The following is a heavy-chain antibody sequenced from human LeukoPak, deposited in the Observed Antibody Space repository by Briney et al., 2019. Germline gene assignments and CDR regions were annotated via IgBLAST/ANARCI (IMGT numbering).Heavy chain of an antibody. CDR2: IYYSGGT. CDR1: GVSVSSGDYY. Sequence: SSETLSLTCTVSGVSVSSGDYYWSWIRQPTGKGLEWIANIYYSGGTNYNPSNKRRATMSVDTSKSQFSLKLNSVTAADTAVYYCARLPRDVSGEWWWFDYWGRGILVTVSS. CDR3: ARLPRDVSGEWWWFDY. D-gene: IGHD2-21*01. J-gene: IGHJ4*02. V-gene: IGHV4-61*08.